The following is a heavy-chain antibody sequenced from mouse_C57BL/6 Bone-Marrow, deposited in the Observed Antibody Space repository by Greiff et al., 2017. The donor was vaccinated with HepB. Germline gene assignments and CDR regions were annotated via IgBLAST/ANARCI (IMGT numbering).Heavy chain of an antibody. CDR2: INPNYGTT. D-gene: IGHD2-4*01. CDR3: ARAFPIYYDYDVDWYFDV. CDR1: GYSFTDYN. V-gene: IGHV1-39*01. Sequence: EVQLQESGPELVKPGASVKISCKASGYSFTDYNMNWVKQSNGKSLEWIGVINPNYGTTSYNQKFKGKATLTVDQSSSTAYMQLNSLTSEDSAVYYCARAFPIYYDYDVDWYFDVWGTGTTVTVSS. J-gene: IGHJ1*03.